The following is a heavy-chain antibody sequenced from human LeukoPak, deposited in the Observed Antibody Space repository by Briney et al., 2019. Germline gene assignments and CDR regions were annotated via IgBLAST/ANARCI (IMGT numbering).Heavy chain of an antibody. CDR1: GYTFTGYY. CDR3: ARDVTPAVKDWWDSLDAFDI. CDR2: INPNSGGT. J-gene: IGHJ3*02. D-gene: IGHD1-26*01. V-gene: IGHV1-2*02. Sequence: GSSVKVSCKASGYTFTGYYMHWVRQAPGQGLEWMGWINPNSGGTNYAQKFQGRVTMTRDTSISTAYMELSRLRSDDTAVYYCARDVTPAVKDWWDSLDAFDIWGQGTMVTVSS.